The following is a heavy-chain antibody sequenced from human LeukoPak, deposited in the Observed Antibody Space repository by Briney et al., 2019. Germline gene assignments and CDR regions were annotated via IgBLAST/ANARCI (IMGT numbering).Heavy chain of an antibody. J-gene: IGHJ6*02. Sequence: SETLSLTCTVSGGSVGGYYWSWMRQPPGKGLEWIGYISYSARSNYNASLKSRATISVDTSKNQVSLKLTSVTAADTAVYYCARYHSSGMDVWGQGTTVTVSS. CDR3: ARYHSSGMDV. V-gene: IGHV4-59*02. CDR2: ISYSARS. D-gene: IGHD6-19*01. CDR1: GGSVGGYY.